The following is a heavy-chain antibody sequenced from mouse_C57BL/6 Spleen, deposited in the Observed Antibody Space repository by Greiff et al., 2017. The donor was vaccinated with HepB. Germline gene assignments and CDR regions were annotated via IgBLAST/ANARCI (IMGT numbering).Heavy chain of an antibody. D-gene: IGHD2-3*01. CDR2: IYPGSGST. CDR1: GYTFTSYW. V-gene: IGHV1-55*01. J-gene: IGHJ4*01. CDR3: ARKPGYYRAMDY. Sequence: QVQLQQPGAELVKPGASVKMSCKASGYTFTSYWITWVKQRPGQGLEWIGDIYPGSGSTNYNEKFKSKATLTVDTSSSTAYMQLSSLTSEDSAVYYCARKPGYYRAMDYWGQGTSVTVSS.